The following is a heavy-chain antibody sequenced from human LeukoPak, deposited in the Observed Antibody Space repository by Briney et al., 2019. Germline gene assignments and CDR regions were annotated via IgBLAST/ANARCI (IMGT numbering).Heavy chain of an antibody. D-gene: IGHD1-20*01. V-gene: IGHV1-18*01. CDR2: ISAYNGNT. CDR1: GYTFTSYG. CDR3: ARGSLGGRYYWNDPYYFDC. J-gene: IGHJ4*02. Sequence: ASVKVSCKASGYTFTSYGISWVRQAPGQGLEWMGWISAYNGNTNYAQKLQGRVTMTTDTSTSTAYMELRSLRSDDTAVYYCARGSLGGRYYWNDPYYFDCWGQGTLVTVSS.